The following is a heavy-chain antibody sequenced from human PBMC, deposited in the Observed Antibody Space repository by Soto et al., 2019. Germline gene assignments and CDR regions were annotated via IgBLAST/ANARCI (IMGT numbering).Heavy chain of an antibody. Sequence: QVQLVESGGGVVHPGKALRLSCAASDYTFRSYAMHWVRQAPGRGLEWVAAVSSDGSEKSYSDSVQGRFTISRDNPKNTIYLQKRSLRPEDTAIYFCAKENFYSGPLTGTYGMGVWGQGTTVTVSS. CDR1: DYTFRSYA. CDR2: VSSDGSEK. V-gene: IGHV3-30*18. CDR3: AKENFYSGPLTGTYGMGV. J-gene: IGHJ6*02. D-gene: IGHD1-20*01.